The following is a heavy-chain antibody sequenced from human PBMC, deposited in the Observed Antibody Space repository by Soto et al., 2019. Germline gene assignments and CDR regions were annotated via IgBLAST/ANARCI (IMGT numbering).Heavy chain of an antibody. J-gene: IGHJ4*02. Sequence: QVQLVESGGGVVQPGRSLRLSCAASGFTFRSYGMHWVRQAPGKGLEWVAVIWYDGNNKYYADSVKGRFTISRDNSKDTLYLQMNSLSAEDTAVYYCARDRSGYDQTPDYWGQGTLVTVSS. CDR1: GFTFRSYG. D-gene: IGHD5-12*01. CDR2: IWYDGNNK. V-gene: IGHV3-33*01. CDR3: ARDRSGYDQTPDY.